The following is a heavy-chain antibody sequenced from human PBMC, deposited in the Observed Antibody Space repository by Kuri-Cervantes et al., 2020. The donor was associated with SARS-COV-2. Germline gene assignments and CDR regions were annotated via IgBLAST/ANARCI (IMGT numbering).Heavy chain of an antibody. V-gene: IGHV3-30*03. Sequence: GESLKISCAASGFTFSSYSMNWVRQAPGKGLERVAVISYDGSNKYYADSVKGRFTISRDNSKNTLYLQMNSLRAEDTAVYYCARENLEWFDAFDIWGQGTMVTVSS. D-gene: IGHD3-3*01. CDR1: GFTFSSYS. CDR3: ARENLEWFDAFDI. CDR2: ISYDGSNK. J-gene: IGHJ3*02.